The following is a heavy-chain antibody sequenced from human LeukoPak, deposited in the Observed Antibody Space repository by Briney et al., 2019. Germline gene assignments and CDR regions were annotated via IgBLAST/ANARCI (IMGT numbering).Heavy chain of an antibody. CDR2: IYYSGST. J-gene: IGHJ4*02. Sequence: ASETLSLTCTVSGGSISSYYWSWIRQPPGKGLEWIGYIYYSGSTNYNPSLKSRVTISVDTSKNQFSLKLSSVTAADTAVYYCAKEGTWGTLDYWGQGTPVTVSS. V-gene: IGHV4-59*01. CDR3: AKEGTWGTLDY. CDR1: GGSISSYY. D-gene: IGHD3-16*01.